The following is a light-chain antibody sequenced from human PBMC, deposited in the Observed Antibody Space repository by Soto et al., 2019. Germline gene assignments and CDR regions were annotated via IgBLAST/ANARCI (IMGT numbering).Light chain of an antibody. J-gene: IGLJ3*02. CDR2: NNN. V-gene: IGLV1-44*01. Sequence: QPVLTQPPSASGTPGQRVTISCSGSSSNVGGNTVNWYQQLPGTAPKLLIYNNNQRPSGVPDRFSGSKSGTSASLAISGLQSEDEADYFCAAWDDTLHALFGGGTKVTVL. CDR1: SSNVGGNT. CDR3: AAWDDTLHAL.